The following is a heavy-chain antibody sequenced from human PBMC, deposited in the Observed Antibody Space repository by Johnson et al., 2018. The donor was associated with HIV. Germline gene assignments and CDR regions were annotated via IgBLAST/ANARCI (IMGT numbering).Heavy chain of an antibody. V-gene: IGHV3-33*01. J-gene: IGHJ3*02. CDR2: IWYDGSNK. CDR1: GFTFSSYG. D-gene: IGHD3-9*01. CDR3: ARDPYYDFLTGPRDAFDI. Sequence: QVQLVESGGGVVQPGRSLRLSCAASGFTFSSYGVHWVRQAPGKGLEWVAVIWYDGSNKYYADSVKGRFTISRDNSKNTLYLQMNSLRAEDTAVYYCARDPYYDFLTGPRDAFDIWGQGTMVTVSS.